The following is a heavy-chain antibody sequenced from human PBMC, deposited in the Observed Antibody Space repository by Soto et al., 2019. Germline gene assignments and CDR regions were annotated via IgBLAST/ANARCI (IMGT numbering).Heavy chain of an antibody. V-gene: IGHV4-30-2*01. CDR2: IYHSVST. J-gene: IGHJ4*02. CDR3: ARGPPLGY. CDR1: GGSISSGGYS. Sequence: SETLSLTCAVSGGSISSGGYSWSWIRQPPGKGLECIGYIYHSVSTYYDPSLKSRVTISVDRSKNQFSLKLSSVTAADTAVYYCARGPPLGYWGQGTLVTVSS.